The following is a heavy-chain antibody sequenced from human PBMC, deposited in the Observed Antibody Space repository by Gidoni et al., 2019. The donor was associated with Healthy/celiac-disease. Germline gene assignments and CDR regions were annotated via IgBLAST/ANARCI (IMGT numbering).Heavy chain of an antibody. D-gene: IGHD1-26*01. CDR1: GFTFSSYA. J-gene: IGHJ4*02. CDR3: ARGGNEWELPYFDY. V-gene: IGHV3-30*01. Sequence: QVQLVESGGGVVQPGRSLRLSCAASGFTFSSYAMHWVRQAPGKGLEWVAVISYDGSNKYYADSVKGRFTISRDNSKNTLYLQMNSLRAEDTAVYYCARGGNEWELPYFDYWGQGTLVTVSS. CDR2: ISYDGSNK.